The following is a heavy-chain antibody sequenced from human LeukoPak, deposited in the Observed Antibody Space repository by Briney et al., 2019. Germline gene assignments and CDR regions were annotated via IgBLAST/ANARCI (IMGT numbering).Heavy chain of an antibody. J-gene: IGHJ4*02. V-gene: IGHV4-30-4*07. CDR3: AREGRGTYPYLDN. CDR1: GGSISRGGFS. D-gene: IGHD5-12*01. Sequence: SETLSLACTVSGGSISRGGFSWNWLRQTQEKGLEWIGYVYYSGSAFYNPSLKSRVTISIDTSKSQFSLRLTSVTAADTGLYFCAREGRGTYPYLDNWGQGTLVTVSS. CDR2: VYYSGSA.